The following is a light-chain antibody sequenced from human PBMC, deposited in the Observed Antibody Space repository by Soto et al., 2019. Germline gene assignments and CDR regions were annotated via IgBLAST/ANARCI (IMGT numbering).Light chain of an antibody. V-gene: IGKV3-20*01. CDR1: QSVSSSY. Sequence: PGEIATLSCRASQSVSSSYLAWYQQKPGQAPRLLIYGASSRAAGIADRFRGSGSGTDFTLTISRLEPEDFAVYYCQQYGSSLGFGGGTKVDIK. CDR3: QQYGSSLG. CDR2: GAS. J-gene: IGKJ4*01.